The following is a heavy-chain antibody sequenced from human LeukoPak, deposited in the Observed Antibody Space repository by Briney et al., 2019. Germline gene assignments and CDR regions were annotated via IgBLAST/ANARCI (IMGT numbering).Heavy chain of an antibody. CDR3: VRDKPFSGTSGYFDY. CDR2: IHTSGDA. CDR1: GASITSHH. V-gene: IGHV4-4*07. J-gene: IGHJ4*02. Sequence: SETLSLTCTVSGASITSHHWSWVRQPAGKGLEWIGRIHTSGDAKYTLSLRSRVTMSVDASKNQFSLKLPSVTAADTAMYYCVRDKPFSGTSGYFDYWGQGTLVTVSS. D-gene: IGHD1-1*01.